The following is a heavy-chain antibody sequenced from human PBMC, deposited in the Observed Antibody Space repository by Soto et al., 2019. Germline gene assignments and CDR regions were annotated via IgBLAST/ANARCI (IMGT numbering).Heavy chain of an antibody. CDR3: ARAGEFSGGSRKRKSPYYFDY. CDR1: GGSVSSVSYY. V-gene: IGHV4-61*01. Sequence: SETLSLTCTVSGGSVSSVSYYWSWIRQPPGKGLEWIGYIYYSGSTNYNPSLKSRVTISVDTSKNQFSLKLGSVTAADTAVYYCARAGEFSGGSRKRKSPYYFDYWGQGTLVTVSS. J-gene: IGHJ4*02. CDR2: IYYSGST. D-gene: IGHD2-15*01.